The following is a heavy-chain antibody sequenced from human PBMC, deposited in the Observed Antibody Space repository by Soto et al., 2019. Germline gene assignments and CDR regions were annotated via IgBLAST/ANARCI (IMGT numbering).Heavy chain of an antibody. CDR1: GGSFSGYY. CDR3: ARGTSPIWPVTNDY. Sequence: SETLSLTCAVYGGSFSGYYWSWIRQPPGKGLEWIGEINHSGSTNYNPSLKSRVTISVDTSKNQFSLKLSSVTAADTAVYYCARGTSPIWPVTNDYCGQGTLVTVSS. V-gene: IGHV4-34*01. CDR2: INHSGST. D-gene: IGHD4-17*01. J-gene: IGHJ4*02.